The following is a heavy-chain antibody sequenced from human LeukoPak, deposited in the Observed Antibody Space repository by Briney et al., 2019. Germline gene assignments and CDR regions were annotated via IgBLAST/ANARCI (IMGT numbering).Heavy chain of an antibody. V-gene: IGHV1-8*01. CDR1: GYTFTNYD. D-gene: IGHD7-27*01. J-gene: IGHJ4*02. CDR2: MSPRSGNT. Sequence: ASVKVSCKAFGYTFTNYDINWVRQATGQGLEWMGWMSPRSGNTGYAQKFQGRVTMTRSTSISTAYMELSSLRSEDTAVYYCARGPPNWGFDYWGQGTLVTVSS. CDR3: ARGPPNWGFDY.